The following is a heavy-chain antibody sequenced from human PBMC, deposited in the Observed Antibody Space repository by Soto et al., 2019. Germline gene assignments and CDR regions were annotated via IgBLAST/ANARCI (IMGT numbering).Heavy chain of an antibody. Sequence: EVQLVESGGGLVQPGGSLRLSCAASGFTVSSNYMSWVRQAPGKGLEWVSVIYSGAATYYADSVKGRFTISIHNSKNTLYLKMNSLRAEDTAVYYCARENIVANSYYGMDVWGQGTTVTVSS. V-gene: IGHV3-53*04. CDR1: GFTVSSNY. J-gene: IGHJ6*02. D-gene: IGHD5-12*01. CDR2: IYSGAAT. CDR3: ARENIVANSYYGMDV.